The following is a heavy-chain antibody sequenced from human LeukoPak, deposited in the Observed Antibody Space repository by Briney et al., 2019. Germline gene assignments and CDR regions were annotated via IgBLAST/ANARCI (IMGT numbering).Heavy chain of an antibody. Sequence: SETLSLTCAVYGGSFSGYYWSWIRQPPGKGLEWIGEINHSGSTNYNPSLKTRVTISVDTSKNQFSLKLSSVTAADTAVYYCARGGGSHYKVFDSWGQGTLVTVSS. CDR1: GGSFSGYY. CDR3: ARGGGSHYKVFDS. CDR2: INHSGST. J-gene: IGHJ4*02. V-gene: IGHV4-34*01. D-gene: IGHD1-26*01.